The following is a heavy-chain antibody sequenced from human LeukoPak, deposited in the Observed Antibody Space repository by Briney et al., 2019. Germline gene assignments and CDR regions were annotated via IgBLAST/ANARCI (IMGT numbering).Heavy chain of an antibody. J-gene: IGHJ3*02. CDR3: ARGSYGEVAFDI. V-gene: IGHV1-18*01. Sequence: ASVKVSCKASGYPFTSFGISWVRQAPGQGLEWIGCISGNKGDTIYAQKVQGRVTMTTDRSTSTTHMELRSLRPDDTAVYYCARGSYGEVAFDIWGQGTMVTVSS. D-gene: IGHD4-17*01. CDR1: GYPFTSFG. CDR2: ISGNKGDT.